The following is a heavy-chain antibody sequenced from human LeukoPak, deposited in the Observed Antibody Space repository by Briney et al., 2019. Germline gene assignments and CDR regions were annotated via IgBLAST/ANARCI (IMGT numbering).Heavy chain of an antibody. CDR1: GYTFTSYD. J-gene: IGHJ4*02. D-gene: IGHD3-16*01. CDR2: MNPNSGNT. CDR3: ARGMITFGGVIAY. V-gene: IGHV1-8*01. Sequence: ASVKVSCKAPGYTFTSYDINWVRQATGQGLEWMGWMNPNSGNTGYAQKFQGRVTMTRNTSISTAYMELSSLRSEDTAVYYCARGMITFGGVIAYWGQGTLVTVSS.